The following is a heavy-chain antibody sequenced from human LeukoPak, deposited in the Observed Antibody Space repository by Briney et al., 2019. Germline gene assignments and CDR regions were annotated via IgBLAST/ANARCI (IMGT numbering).Heavy chain of an antibody. V-gene: IGHV4-61*08. CDR1: GGSISSGGYY. CDR3: ARGQGERYYVAHFDY. D-gene: IGHD3-16*01. Sequence: SETLSLTCTVSGGSISSGGYYWSWLRQPPGKGLEWIGYMYYSGGTNYNPSLKSRVTISIDTSRNQFSLKLSSVTAADTAIYYCARGQGERYYVAHFDYWGQGTLVTVSS. CDR2: MYYSGGT. J-gene: IGHJ4*02.